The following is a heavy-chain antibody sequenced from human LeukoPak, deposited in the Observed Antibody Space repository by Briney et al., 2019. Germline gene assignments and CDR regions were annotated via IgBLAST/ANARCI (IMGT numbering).Heavy chain of an antibody. CDR3: AIGWPIDN. D-gene: IGHD6-19*01. J-gene: IGHJ4*02. V-gene: IGHV4-59*08. CDR2: IYYNGSP. CDR1: GGSISSYY. Sequence: PSETLSLTCSVSGGSISSYYWSWVRQPPGKGLEWIGYIYYNGSPNYNPSLKSRVTISVDTSKNQFSLKLRSVTAADTAVYYCAIGWPIDNWGQGTLVTVSS.